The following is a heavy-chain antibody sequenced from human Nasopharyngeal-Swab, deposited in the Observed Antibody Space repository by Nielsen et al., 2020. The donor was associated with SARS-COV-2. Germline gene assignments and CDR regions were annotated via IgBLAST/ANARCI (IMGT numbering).Heavy chain of an antibody. Sequence: GESLKISCKGSGYSFTRNWIGWVRQMPGKGPEWMGIIYPGDSDARYSPSFLGQVTISADKSINTAYLQWSSLKASDTAMYYCARQQIIGTTAPLGPFDIWGQGTMVTVSS. CDR3: ARQQIIGTTAPLGPFDI. J-gene: IGHJ3*02. CDR1: GYSFTRNW. CDR2: IYPGDSDA. D-gene: IGHD1-1*01. V-gene: IGHV5-51*01.